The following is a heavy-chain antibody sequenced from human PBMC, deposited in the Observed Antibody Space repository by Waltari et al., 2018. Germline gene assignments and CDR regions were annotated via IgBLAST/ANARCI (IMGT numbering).Heavy chain of an antibody. J-gene: IGHJ4*02. D-gene: IGHD1-26*01. V-gene: IGHV3-7*01. CDR1: GSTFSNDW. CDR2: INEDGSDK. CDR3: ASGTGAY. Sequence: EVQLVESGGGLVQPGGSLRLSCAASGSTFSNDWMNWVRQTPGKGLEWVADINEDGSDKYYVDSVKGRFTISRDNAKNSLYLQMNSLRVEDTAVYYCASGTGAYWGQGALVTVSS.